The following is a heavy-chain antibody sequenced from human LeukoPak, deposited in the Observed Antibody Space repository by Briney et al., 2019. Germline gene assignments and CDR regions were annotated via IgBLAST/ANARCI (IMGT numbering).Heavy chain of an antibody. CDR1: GGSISSYF. CDR2: ISYTGST. CDR3: ARQRRYCSDTSCYEGAFDY. J-gene: IGHJ4*02. D-gene: IGHD2-2*01. Sequence: PSETLSLTCTVSGGSISSYFWSWIRQPPGKGLEWIGYISYTGSTNYNPSLKSRVTISVGTSKNQFSLKLSSVTAADTAVYYCARQRRYCSDTSCYEGAFDYWGQGTLVTVSS. V-gene: IGHV4-59*08.